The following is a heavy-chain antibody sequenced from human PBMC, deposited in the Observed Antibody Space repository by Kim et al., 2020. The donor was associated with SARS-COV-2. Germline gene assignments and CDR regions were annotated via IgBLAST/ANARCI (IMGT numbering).Heavy chain of an antibody. CDR2: ISGRTTNT. CDR1: GFTFSTYA. Sequence: GGSLRPSCAASGFTFSTYAFCWVRQAPGKGLEWVSAISGRTTNTYYADSVRGRFTISRDNSRNTLYLQMNSLRAEDTALYYCARADSGNYYYGMDVWGQGTTVTVSS. V-gene: IGHV3-23*01. J-gene: IGHJ6*02. CDR3: ARADSGNYYYGMDV. D-gene: IGHD2-21*01.